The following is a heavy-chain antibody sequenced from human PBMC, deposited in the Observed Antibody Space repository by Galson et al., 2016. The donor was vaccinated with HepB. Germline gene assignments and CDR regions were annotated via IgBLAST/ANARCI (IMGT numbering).Heavy chain of an antibody. CDR1: GFTFRTYS. Sequence: SLRLSCAASGFTFRTYSMNWVRQAPGKGLEWVSSISSSSNYIYYADSMQGRFTISRDNANNSLYLQMHSLRAEDTAVYYCARGGGRDRSGYTLDYWGQGTLVTVSS. D-gene: IGHD3-22*01. CDR2: ISSSSNYI. V-gene: IGHV3-21*01. CDR3: ARGGGRDRSGYTLDY. J-gene: IGHJ4*02.